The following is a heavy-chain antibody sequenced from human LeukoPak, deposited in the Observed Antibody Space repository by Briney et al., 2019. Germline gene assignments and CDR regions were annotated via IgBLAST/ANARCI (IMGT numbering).Heavy chain of an antibody. Sequence: GGSLRLSCAASGFTFSSYAMSWVRQAPGKGLEWVSGIDYSGGATNYADSVQGRFTVSRDNSKNTLYLQMNNLRAEDTAVYYCATTRVCGGVLLRPSCLYFEDWGQGALVTVSS. V-gene: IGHV3-23*01. J-gene: IGHJ4*02. CDR1: GFTFSSYA. CDR2: IDYSGGAT. CDR3: ATTRVCGGVLLRPSCLYFED. D-gene: IGHD3-10*01.